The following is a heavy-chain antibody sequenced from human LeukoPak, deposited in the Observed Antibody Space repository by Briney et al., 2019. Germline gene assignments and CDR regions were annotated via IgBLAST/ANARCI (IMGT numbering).Heavy chain of an antibody. CDR1: GVSVSDGRYY. V-gene: IGHV4-31*03. D-gene: IGHD2-2*01. J-gene: IGHJ3*02. CDR2: KYYSGSA. Sequence: SETLSLTGSVSGVSVSDGRYYWTWIRQHPGKGLEWIGYKYYSGSAKYNPSLKSRLTISIDTSKNQFSLQLSSVTAADTATYYCATPYCSSLSCLDVFNMWGQGTRVTVSS. CDR3: ATPYCSSLSCLDVFNM.